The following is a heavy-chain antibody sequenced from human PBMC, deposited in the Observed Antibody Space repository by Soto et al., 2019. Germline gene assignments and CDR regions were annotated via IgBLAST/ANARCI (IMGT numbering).Heavy chain of an antibody. CDR1: GGSISSYY. J-gene: IGHJ6*03. V-gene: IGHV4-59*01. CDR3: ARGDRDYMDV. CDR2: IYYSGST. Sequence: SETLSLTCTVSGGSISSYYWSWIRQPPGKGLEWIGYIYYSGSTNYNPSLKSRVTISVDTSKNQFSLKLSSVTAADTAVYYCARGDRDYMDVWGKGTTVTVSS. D-gene: IGHD3-22*01.